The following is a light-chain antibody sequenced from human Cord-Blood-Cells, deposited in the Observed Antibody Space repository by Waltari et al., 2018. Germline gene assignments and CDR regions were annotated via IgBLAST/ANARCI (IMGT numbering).Light chain of an antibody. CDR3: QQRSNWPLT. Sequence: LTQSPATMYLSPGERATLSCSASQSVSSYLAWYQQKPGQAPRLLIYDASNRATGIPARFSGSGSGTDFTLTISSLEPEDFAVYYCQQRSNWPLTFGGGTKVEIK. CDR1: QSVSSY. J-gene: IGKJ4*01. V-gene: IGKV3-11*01. CDR2: DAS.